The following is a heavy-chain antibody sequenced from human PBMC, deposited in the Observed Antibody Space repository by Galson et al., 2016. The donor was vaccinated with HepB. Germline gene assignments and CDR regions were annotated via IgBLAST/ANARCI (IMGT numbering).Heavy chain of an antibody. CDR2: IYHSGTT. D-gene: IGHD2-15*01. CDR3: ARHPYCSGDTCYFPDY. J-gene: IGHJ4*02. V-gene: IGHV4-4*02. Sequence: SETLSLTCAVSNDSITSIYWWNWVRQTPGKGLEWIGEIYHSGTTNYNPSLKSRVTISVDTSKNQFSLNLSSVTAADTAVYYCARHPYCSGDTCYFPDYWGRGALVTVSS. CDR1: NDSITSIYW.